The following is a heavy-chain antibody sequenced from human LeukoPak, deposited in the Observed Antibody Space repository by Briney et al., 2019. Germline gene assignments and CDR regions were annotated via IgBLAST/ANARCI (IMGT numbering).Heavy chain of an antibody. V-gene: IGHV3-48*01. CDR2: ISSSSTTI. J-gene: IGHJ4*02. D-gene: IGHD4-17*01. Sequence: GGSLRLSCAASGLTFSSHWMHWVRQAPGKGLEWVSYISSSSTTISYADSVKGRFIISRDNAKNSLYLQMNSLRAEDTAVYYCARAYGDYLGTLDYWGQGTLVTVSS. CDR3: ARAYGDYLGTLDY. CDR1: GLTFSSHW.